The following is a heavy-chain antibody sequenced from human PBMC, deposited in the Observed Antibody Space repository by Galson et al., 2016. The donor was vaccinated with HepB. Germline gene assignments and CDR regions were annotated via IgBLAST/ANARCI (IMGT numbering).Heavy chain of an antibody. J-gene: IGHJ4*01. D-gene: IGHD2-21*01. V-gene: IGHV3-21*01. CDR1: GFTFSTYS. Sequence: SLRLSCAASGFTFSTYSMNWVRQVPGKGLEWVSSISSSSSYIYYGDSLKGRFTISRDNAKNSLFLQMNSLGVEDTALYYCEAYCGAGSCHGIEYWGHGTLVTVSS. CDR3: EAYCGAGSCHGIEY. CDR2: ISSSSSYI.